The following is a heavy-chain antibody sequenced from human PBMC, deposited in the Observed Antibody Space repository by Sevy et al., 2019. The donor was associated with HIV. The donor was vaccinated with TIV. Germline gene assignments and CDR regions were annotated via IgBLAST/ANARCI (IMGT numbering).Heavy chain of an antibody. V-gene: IGHV3-21*01. D-gene: IGHD6-19*01. CDR3: ARDPRAGSGWPGYLDY. J-gene: IGHJ4*02. CDR2: ITISSSYI. Sequence: GGSLRLSCAASGFTFSSYSMNWIRQAPGKGLEWVSPITISSSYISYADSVKGRFTISRDNAKNSLYLQMNSLRAEDTAVYYCARDPRAGSGWPGYLDYWGQGTLVTVSS. CDR1: GFTFSSYS.